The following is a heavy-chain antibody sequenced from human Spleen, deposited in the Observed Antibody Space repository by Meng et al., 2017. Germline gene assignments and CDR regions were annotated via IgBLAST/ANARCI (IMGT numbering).Heavy chain of an antibody. J-gene: IGHJ4*02. Sequence: GQVMQSGAEVKKPGASVKVSCKVSDYTLTSDGFSWVRQARGQGLQWMGWINIYNGITNYGRNFQGRVTLTTDTSTSTGYMELRSLTSDDAAVYYCATRGNPYLDRWGQGTLVTVSS. CDR1: DYTLTSDG. V-gene: IGHV1-18*04. CDR2: INIYNGIT. CDR3: ATRGNPYLDR.